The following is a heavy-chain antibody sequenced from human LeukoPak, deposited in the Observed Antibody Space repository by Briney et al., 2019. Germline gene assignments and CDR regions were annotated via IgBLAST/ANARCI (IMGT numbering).Heavy chain of an antibody. D-gene: IGHD3-10*01. CDR3: AKDDYGPG. J-gene: IGHJ4*02. CDR2: INHSGST. CDR1: GGSFSGYY. Sequence: PSETLSLTCAVYGGSFSGYYWSWIRQPPGKGLEWIGEINHSGSTNYNPSLKSRVTISVDTSKNQFSLKLSSVTAADTAVYYCAKDDYGPGWGQGTLVTVSS. V-gene: IGHV4-34*01.